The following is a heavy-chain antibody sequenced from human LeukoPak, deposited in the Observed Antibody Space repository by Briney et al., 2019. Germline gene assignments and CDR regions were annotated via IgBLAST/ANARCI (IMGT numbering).Heavy chain of an antibody. CDR2: INHNNGGI. Sequence: ASVTVSFTASVYTFNDYYLHWVRQAPGQGREWMGWINHNNGGIKYAQKFQGRVTMTRDTSISTAYMELSSLKSDDTAVYYCATGCGGDCYSRYWGQGTLVTVSS. D-gene: IGHD2-21*02. J-gene: IGHJ4*02. V-gene: IGHV1-2*02. CDR3: ATGCGGDCYSRY. CDR1: VYTFNDYY.